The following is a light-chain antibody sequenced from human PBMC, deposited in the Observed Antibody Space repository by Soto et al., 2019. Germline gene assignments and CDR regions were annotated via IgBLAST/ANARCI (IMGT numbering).Light chain of an antibody. Sequence: DIQMTQSPSSLSASVGDRVTITCRASQSISNWLAWYQQKPGTAPKRLIYAASSLQSGVPSRFSGSGSGTHFTLTISRMEPEDFAVYCCQQYGSSPRTFGQGTKVDIK. J-gene: IGKJ1*01. V-gene: IGKV1-5*01. CDR3: QQYGSSPRT. CDR1: QSISNW. CDR2: AAS.